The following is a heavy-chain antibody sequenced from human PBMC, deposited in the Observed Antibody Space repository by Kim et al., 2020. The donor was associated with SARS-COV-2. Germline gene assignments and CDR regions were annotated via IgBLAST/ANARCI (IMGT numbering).Heavy chain of an antibody. V-gene: IGHV3-21*01. CDR2: ISSSSSYI. CDR1: GFTFSSYS. D-gene: IGHD2-15*01. CDR3: ARDHRVVVAATREMDY. Sequence: GGSLRLSCAASGFTFSSYSMNWVRQAPGKGLEWVSSISSSSSYIYYADSVKGRFTISRDNAKNSLYLQMNSLRAEDTAVYYCARDHRVVVAATREMDYWGQGTLVTVSS. J-gene: IGHJ4*02.